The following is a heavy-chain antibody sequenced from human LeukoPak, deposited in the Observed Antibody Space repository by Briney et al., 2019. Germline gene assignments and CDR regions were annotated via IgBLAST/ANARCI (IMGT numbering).Heavy chain of an antibody. V-gene: IGHV4-34*01. CDR1: GGSFSGYY. Sequence: SETLSLTCAVYGGSFSGYYWSWIRQPPGKGLEWIGEINHSGSTNYNPSPKSRVTISVDTSKNQFSLKLSSVTAADTAVYYCARGSPLGRNWFDPWGQGTLVTVSS. J-gene: IGHJ5*02. D-gene: IGHD1-14*01. CDR2: INHSGST. CDR3: ARGSPLGRNWFDP.